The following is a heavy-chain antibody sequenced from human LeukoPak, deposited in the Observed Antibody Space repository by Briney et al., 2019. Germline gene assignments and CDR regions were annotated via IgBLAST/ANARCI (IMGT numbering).Heavy chain of an antibody. CDR1: GYSFATYW. J-gene: IGHJ3*01. V-gene: IGHV5-51*01. Sequence: GESLKISCKGSGYSFATYWIGWVRQMPGKGLEWMGINYPGDSDTTYSPSCQGQVTMSADKSISTAYLQWSSLKASDTAMYYCARRVSSSGFDAFDVWGQGTMVTVSS. CDR3: ARRVSSSGFDAFDV. D-gene: IGHD5-12*01. CDR2: NYPGDSDT.